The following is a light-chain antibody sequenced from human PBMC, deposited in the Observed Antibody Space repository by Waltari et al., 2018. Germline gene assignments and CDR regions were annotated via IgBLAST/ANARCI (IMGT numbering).Light chain of an antibody. V-gene: IGLV8-61*01. CDR3: VLYMGSGISV. CDR1: SGPVSNSYL. Sequence: QTVVTQEPSFSVSPGGAVTLTCGLSSGPVSNSYLPSWYQQTPGQAPRTLIYRTTPRSSGVPDRFSGSILGNKAALTITGAQADDESDYYCVLYMGSGISVFGGGTKLTVL. CDR2: RTT. J-gene: IGLJ3*02.